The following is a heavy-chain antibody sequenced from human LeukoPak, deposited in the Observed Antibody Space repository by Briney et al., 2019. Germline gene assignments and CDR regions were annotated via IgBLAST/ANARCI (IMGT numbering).Heavy chain of an antibody. D-gene: IGHD3-3*01. V-gene: IGHV4-59*01. CDR2: IYYSGST. CDR3: ARGYDFWSGYYPPYFDY. Sequence: PETLSLTCTVSGGSISSYYWSWIRQPPGKGLEWIGYIYYSGSTNYNPSLESRVTISVDTSKNQFSLKLSSVTAADTAVYYCARGYDFWSGYYPPYFDYWGQGTLVTVSS. J-gene: IGHJ4*02. CDR1: GGSISSYY.